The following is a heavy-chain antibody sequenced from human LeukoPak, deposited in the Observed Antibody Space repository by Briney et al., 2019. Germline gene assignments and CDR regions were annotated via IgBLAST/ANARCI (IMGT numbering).Heavy chain of an antibody. D-gene: IGHD3-22*01. V-gene: IGHV3-30*02. J-gene: IGHJ4*02. CDR2: IRYDGSNK. CDR1: GFTFSSYG. Sequence: GGSLRLSRAASGFTFSSYGMHWVRQAPGKGLEWVAFIRYDGSNKYYAESVKGRFTISRDNVKNTLYLHMNSLRVEDTAVYYCASTLMWDYYASSGYQFDYWGQGTLVTVSS. CDR3: ASTLMWDYYASSGYQFDY.